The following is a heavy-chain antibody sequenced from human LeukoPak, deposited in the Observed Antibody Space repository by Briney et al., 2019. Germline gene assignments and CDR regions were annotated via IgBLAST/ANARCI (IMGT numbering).Heavy chain of an antibody. CDR3: ARSRGYSGCDDYFDY. CDR2: ISSSSTTI. CDR1: GFTFSTYS. Sequence: GGSPRLSCAASGFTFSTYSMNWVRQAPGKGLEWISYISSSSTTIYYADSVKGRFTISRDNAKNSLYLQMNSLRAEDTALYYCARSRGYSGCDDYFDYWGQGTLVTVSS. D-gene: IGHD5-12*01. J-gene: IGHJ4*02. V-gene: IGHV3-48*04.